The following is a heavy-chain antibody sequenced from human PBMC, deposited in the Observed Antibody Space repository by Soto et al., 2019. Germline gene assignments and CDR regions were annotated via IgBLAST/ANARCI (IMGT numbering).Heavy chain of an antibody. CDR3: ATRLEYSSSSERAH. V-gene: IGHV1-69*02. Sequence: ASVKVSCKASGCTFSSYTISWVRQAPGQGLEWMGRIIPILGIANYAQKFQGRVTITADKSTSTAYMELSSLGSEDTAVYYCATRLEYSSSSERAHWGQGTLVTVSS. D-gene: IGHD6-6*01. J-gene: IGHJ4*02. CDR1: GCTFSSYT. CDR2: IIPILGIA.